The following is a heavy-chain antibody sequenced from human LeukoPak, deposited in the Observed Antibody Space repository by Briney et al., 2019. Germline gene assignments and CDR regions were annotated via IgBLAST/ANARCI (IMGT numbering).Heavy chain of an antibody. J-gene: IGHJ4*02. V-gene: IGHV1-2*06. CDR3: ARDSSSGWYYFDY. CDR2: INPNSGGT. Sequence: ASVKVSCKASGYTFTGYYMHWVRQAPGQGREWMGRINPNSGGTNYAQKFQGRVTMIRDTSISTAYTELSRLRSDDTAVYYCARDSSSGWYYFDYWGQGTLVTVSS. D-gene: IGHD6-19*01. CDR1: GYTFTGYY.